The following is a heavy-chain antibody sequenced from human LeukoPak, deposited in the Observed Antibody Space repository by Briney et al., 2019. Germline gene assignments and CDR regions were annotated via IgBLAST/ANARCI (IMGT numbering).Heavy chain of an antibody. D-gene: IGHD2/OR15-2a*01. CDR2: ISSRGDTI. CDR1: GVPFSDNF. Sequence: GGSLRLSCTASGVPFSDNFMGWLRQAPGKGLEWVSYISSRGDTIHYSDAVKGRFSISRDNSKRSLYLQMNRLSIDDTAVYYCARGGYGWTFNQWGQGTLVSVSS. J-gene: IGHJ4*02. V-gene: IGHV3-11*01. CDR3: ARGGYGWTFNQ.